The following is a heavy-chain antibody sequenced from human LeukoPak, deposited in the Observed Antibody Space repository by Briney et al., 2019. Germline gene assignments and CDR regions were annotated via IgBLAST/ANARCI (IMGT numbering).Heavy chain of an antibody. J-gene: IGHJ6*03. V-gene: IGHV3-9*03. CDR3: AKASNIASPYSHIDV. D-gene: IGHD2-21*01. CDR2: ISWYSDNI. CDR1: GFTFEDFA. Sequence: GGSLRLSCAASGFTFEDFAMHWVRKTPGKGLEWVSGISWYSDNIGYAVSVMGRFTISRDNAKNTLYLETNSLRPEDMGLYYCAKASNIASPYSHIDVWGKGTTVAVSS.